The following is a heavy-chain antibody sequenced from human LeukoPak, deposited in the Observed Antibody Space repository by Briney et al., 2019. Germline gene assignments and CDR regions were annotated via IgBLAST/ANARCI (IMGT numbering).Heavy chain of an antibody. CDR3: ARGYGSGSYVFDAFDI. J-gene: IGHJ3*02. V-gene: IGHV4-59*08. CDR1: GGSISSYY. D-gene: IGHD3-10*01. CDR2: IYYSGST. Sequence: PSETLSLTCTVSGGSISSYYWSWIRQPPGKGLEWIGYIYYSGSTNYNPSLKSRVTISVDTSKNQFSLKLSSVTAADTAVYYCARGYGSGSYVFDAFDIWGQGTMVTVSS.